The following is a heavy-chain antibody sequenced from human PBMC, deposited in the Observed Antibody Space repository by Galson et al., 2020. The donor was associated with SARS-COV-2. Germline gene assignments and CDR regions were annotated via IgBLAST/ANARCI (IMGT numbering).Heavy chain of an antibody. CDR1: GDSISSKSYY. CDR2: ISYSEST. D-gene: IGHD6-19*01. CDR3: AVSAWYDPQHFDY. Sequence: SETLSLICAVSGDSISSKSYYWGWIRQPPGKGPEWIGSISYSESTYYNPSLKSRVTMSVDTSENQFSLKLGSLTAADTAVYYCAVSAWYDPQHFDYWGQGTLVTVSS. J-gene: IGHJ4*02. V-gene: IGHV4-39*01.